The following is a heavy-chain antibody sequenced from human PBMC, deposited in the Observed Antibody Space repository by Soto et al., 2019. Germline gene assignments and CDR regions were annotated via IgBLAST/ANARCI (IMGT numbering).Heavy chain of an antibody. V-gene: IGHV4-30-4*01. J-gene: IGHJ4*02. CDR1: GGSISSGDYY. CDR3: ASSTAGYGWGSYRWGFYY. D-gene: IGHD3-16*02. CDR2: IYYSGST. Sequence: QVQLQESGPGLVKPSQTLSLTCTVSGGSISSGDYYWSWIRQPLGKGLEWIGYIYYSGSTYYNPSLKSRVTISVDTSKNQFSLKLSSVIASDTAVYYCASSTAGYGWGSYRWGFYYWGQGTLVTVSS.